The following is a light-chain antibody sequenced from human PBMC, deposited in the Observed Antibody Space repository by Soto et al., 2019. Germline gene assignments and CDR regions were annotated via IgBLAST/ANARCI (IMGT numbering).Light chain of an antibody. CDR1: SSNIGGNS. Sequence: QSVLTQPPSVSAAPGQKVTISCSGSSSNIGGNSVSWYQQLPGTAPKLLLYDDNKRPSGIPDRFSGSKSGTSATLGITGFQTGDEAHYYCGSWDSSLSAYVFGTGTKVTVL. CDR3: GSWDSSLSAYV. J-gene: IGLJ1*01. V-gene: IGLV1-51*01. CDR2: DDN.